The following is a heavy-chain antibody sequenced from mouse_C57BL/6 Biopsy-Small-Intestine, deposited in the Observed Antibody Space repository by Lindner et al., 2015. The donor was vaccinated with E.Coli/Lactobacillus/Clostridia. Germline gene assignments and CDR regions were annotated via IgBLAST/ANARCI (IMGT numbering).Heavy chain of an antibody. Sequence: VQLQESGTELVKPGASVKLSCKASGYTFTSYWMHWVKQRPGQGLEWIGNINPSNGGTNYNEKFKSKATLTVDKSSSTAYMQLSSLTSEDSAVHYCAREDDGYYWYFDVWGTGTTVTVSS. CDR1: GYTFTSYW. D-gene: IGHD2-3*01. CDR3: AREDDGYYWYFDV. J-gene: IGHJ1*03. CDR2: INPSNGGT. V-gene: IGHV1-53*01.